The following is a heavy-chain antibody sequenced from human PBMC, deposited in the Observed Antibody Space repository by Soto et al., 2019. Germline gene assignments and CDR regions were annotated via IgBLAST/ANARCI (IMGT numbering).Heavy chain of an antibody. V-gene: IGHV4-59*08. Sequence: PSXTLSLTCTVSGGSISSYYWSWIRQPPGKGLEWIGYIYYSGSTNYNPSLKSRVTISVDTSKNQFSLKLSSVTAADTAVYYCARLRYYYGSGFDYWGQGTLVTVSS. CDR1: GGSISSYY. CDR2: IYYSGST. J-gene: IGHJ4*02. CDR3: ARLRYYYGSGFDY. D-gene: IGHD3-10*01.